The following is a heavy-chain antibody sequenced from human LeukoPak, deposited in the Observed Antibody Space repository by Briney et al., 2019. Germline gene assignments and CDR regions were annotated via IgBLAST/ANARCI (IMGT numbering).Heavy chain of an antibody. CDR1: GYTFTGYY. V-gene: IGHV1-2*02. J-gene: IGHJ4*02. CDR3: ARVCSSTSCYSDFDY. CDR2: INPNSGGT. Sequence: ASVKVSCKASGYTFTGYYMHWVRQAPGQGLEWMGWINPNSGGTNYAQKFQGRVTMTRDTSISTAYMELSRLRSDDTAVYYCARVCSSTSCYSDFDYWGQGTLVTVSS. D-gene: IGHD2-2*01.